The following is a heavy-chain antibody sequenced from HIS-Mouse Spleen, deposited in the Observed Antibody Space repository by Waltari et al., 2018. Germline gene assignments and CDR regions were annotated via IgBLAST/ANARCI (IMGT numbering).Heavy chain of an antibody. CDR1: GGSISSYY. CDR3: ARDFHDFWSGYYGGDKKHDAFDI. J-gene: IGHJ3*02. CDR2: IYTSGST. D-gene: IGHD3-3*01. Sequence: QVQLQESGPGLVKPSETLSLTRTVSGGSISSYYRCWLRQPARTGLGWIGGIYTSGSTNYNPSLKSRVTMSVDTSKNQFSLKLSSVTAADTAVYYCARDFHDFWSGYYGGDKKHDAFDIWGQGTMVTVSS. V-gene: IGHV4-4*07.